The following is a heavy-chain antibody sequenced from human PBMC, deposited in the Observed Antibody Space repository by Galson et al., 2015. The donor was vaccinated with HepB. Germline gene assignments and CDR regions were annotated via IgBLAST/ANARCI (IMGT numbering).Heavy chain of an antibody. CDR2: IIPILGIA. CDR1: GGTFSSYA. Sequence: SVKVSCKASGGTFSSYAISWVRQAPGQGLEWMGRIIPILGIANYAQKFQGRVTITADKSTSTAYMELSSLRSEDTAVYYCARFPGFGEPTTTEYGMDVWGQGTTVTVSS. V-gene: IGHV1-69*04. D-gene: IGHD3-10*01. CDR3: ARFPGFGEPTTTEYGMDV. J-gene: IGHJ6*02.